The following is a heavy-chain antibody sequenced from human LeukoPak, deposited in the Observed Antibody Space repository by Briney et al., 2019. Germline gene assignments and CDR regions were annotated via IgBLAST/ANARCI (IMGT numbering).Heavy chain of an antibody. V-gene: IGHV3-66*04. D-gene: IGHD5-18*01. CDR2: LYSGGNA. J-gene: IGHJ4*02. CDR1: GVTVNSNY. CDR3: ARQQDTTAPGY. Sequence: GGYLRLSRAVSGVTVNSNYMNWVRQAPGKGLEWVSILYSGGNAYYADSVKGRFTIFRDNSKNTLYLQMNSLRAEDTAVYYCARQQDTTAPGYWGQGTLVTVSS.